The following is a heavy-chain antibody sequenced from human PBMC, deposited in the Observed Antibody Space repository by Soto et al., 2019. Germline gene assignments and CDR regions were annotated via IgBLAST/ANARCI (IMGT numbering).Heavy chain of an antibody. V-gene: IGHV1-3*01. CDR2: INAGNGHT. J-gene: IGHJ4*02. D-gene: IGHD3-10*01. CDR3: ASPSSGSGSYY. CDR1: GYTFSNYL. Sequence: QVQLVQSGAEVKKPGASVKVSCKASGYTFSNYLLHWVRQAPGQGLEWMGWINAGNGHTKYSQKFQGRVTFTRDTSATTAYIELSSLRSEDTAVYYCASPSSGSGSYYWRQGPLVTVSS.